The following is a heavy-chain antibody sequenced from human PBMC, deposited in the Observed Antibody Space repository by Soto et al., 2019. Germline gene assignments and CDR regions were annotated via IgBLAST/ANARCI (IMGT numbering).Heavy chain of an antibody. V-gene: IGHV4-4*02. CDR1: GASIGTNNW. J-gene: IGHJ4*02. CDR2: VYHSGTT. CDR3: AVPGRGDFDY. Sequence: ETLSLTCSVSGASIGTNNWWSWVRQPPGKGLEWIGEVYHSGTTNCNPSLKSRVTISIDKSKNQFSLTLTSMTAADTALYYCAVPGRGDFDYWSQGTLVTVYS. D-gene: IGHD5-12*01.